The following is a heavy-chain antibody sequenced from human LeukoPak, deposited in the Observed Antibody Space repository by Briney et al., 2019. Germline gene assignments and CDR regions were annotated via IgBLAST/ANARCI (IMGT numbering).Heavy chain of an antibody. D-gene: IGHD7-27*01. CDR1: GFTFSSYP. Sequence: GGSLRLSCVASGFTFSSYPMHWVRQAPGKGLEWVAVISYNGRNTYYADSVKSRFTISRVNSKHTLYLQMSSLGIEDTAVYYCARSNWGCDYWGQGTLVIVSS. V-gene: IGHV3-30*04. CDR3: ARSNWGCDY. CDR2: ISYNGRNT. J-gene: IGHJ4*02.